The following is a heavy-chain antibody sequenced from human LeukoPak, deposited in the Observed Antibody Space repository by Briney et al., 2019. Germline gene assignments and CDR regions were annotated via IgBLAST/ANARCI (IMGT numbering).Heavy chain of an antibody. CDR3: AELGITMIGGV. CDR1: GFTFSSYG. V-gene: IGHV3-23*01. Sequence: GGSLRLSCAASGFTFSSYGMSWVRQAPGKGLEWVSTITGSGGSTYYADSVKGRFTISRDNAKNSLYLQMNSLRAEDTAVYYCAELGITMIGGVWGKGTTVTISS. J-gene: IGHJ6*04. CDR2: ITGSGGST. D-gene: IGHD3-10*02.